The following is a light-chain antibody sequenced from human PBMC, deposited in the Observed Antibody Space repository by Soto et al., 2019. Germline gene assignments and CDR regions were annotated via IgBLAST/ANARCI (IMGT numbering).Light chain of an antibody. J-gene: IGKJ4*01. V-gene: IGKV3-20*01. CDR3: RQYGRALGFA. CDR2: GAS. CDR1: QSVSSNF. Sequence: EIVLTQSPGTLSLSPGERATLSCRASQSVSSNFLAWYQEKPGQAPRLLIYGASSRATRIPDRFSGSGSGTDFTLTISRLEPEEFAVYYCRQYGRALGFAFGGGTKVAIK.